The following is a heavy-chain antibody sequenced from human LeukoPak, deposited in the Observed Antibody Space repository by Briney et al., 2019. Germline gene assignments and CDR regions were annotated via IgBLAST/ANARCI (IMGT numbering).Heavy chain of an antibody. J-gene: IGHJ3*02. CDR3: ARDCPLGSGYYAFDI. CDR2: IYSGGST. V-gene: IGHV3-53*01. D-gene: IGHD3-22*01. Sequence: GGSLRLSYSASGFTVSSNYMSWVRQAPGKGLEWVSVIYSGGSTYYADSLTGRFTIPRENSKKPLSLQMHSLRAADTAVYYCARDCPLGSGYYAFDIWGQGTMVTVSS. CDR1: GFTVSSNY.